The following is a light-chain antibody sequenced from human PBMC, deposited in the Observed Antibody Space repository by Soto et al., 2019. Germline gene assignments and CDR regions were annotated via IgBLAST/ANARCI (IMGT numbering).Light chain of an antibody. CDR3: QQYGSSPLT. CDR2: GAS. V-gene: IGKV3-20*01. Sequence: EIVLTQSPGTLSLSPGERATLSCRASQSVSSSYLAWYQQKPGQAPTLLLYGASSRATGIPDMFSGSGSGTDFTLTISRVEPEDFAVYYCQQYGSSPLTFGGGTKVEIK. J-gene: IGKJ4*01. CDR1: QSVSSSY.